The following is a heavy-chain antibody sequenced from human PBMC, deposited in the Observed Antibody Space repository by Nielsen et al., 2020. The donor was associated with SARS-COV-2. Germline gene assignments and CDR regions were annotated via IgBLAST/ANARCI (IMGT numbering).Heavy chain of an antibody. CDR3: MIDSSPLQPYMDV. CDR1: GFTFSSYG. Sequence: GGSLRLSCAASGFTFSSYGMHWVRQAPGKGLEWVAVIWYDGSNKYYADSVKGRFTISRDNSKNTLYLQMNSLRAEDTAVYYCMIDSSPLQPYMDVWGKGTTVTVSS. D-gene: IGHD4-11*01. V-gene: IGHV3-33*01. CDR2: IWYDGSNK. J-gene: IGHJ6*03.